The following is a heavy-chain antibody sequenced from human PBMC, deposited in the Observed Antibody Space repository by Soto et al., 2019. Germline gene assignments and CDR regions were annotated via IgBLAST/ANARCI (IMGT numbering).Heavy chain of an antibody. CDR2: ISSSGSTI. CDR1: GFTFSDYY. CDR3: ARDSAPDYFDY. V-gene: IGHV3-11*01. J-gene: IGHJ4*02. Sequence: GGSLRLSXAASGFTFSDYYMSWIRQAPGKGLEWVSYISSSGSTIYYADSVKGRFTISRDNAKNSLYLQMNSLRAEDTAVYYCARDSAPDYFDYWGQGTLVTVSS. D-gene: IGHD3-10*01.